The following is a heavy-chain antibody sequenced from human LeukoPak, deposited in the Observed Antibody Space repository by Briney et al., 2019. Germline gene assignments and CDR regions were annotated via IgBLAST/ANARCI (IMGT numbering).Heavy chain of an antibody. Sequence: PSETLSLTCTVSGGSISSYYWSWIRQPPGKGLEWIGYIYYSGSTNYNPSLKSRVTISVDTSKNQFSLKLSSVTAADTAVYYCARDRHPNSSGYFARYNWFDPWGQGTLVTVSS. V-gene: IGHV4-59*12. J-gene: IGHJ5*02. CDR1: GGSISSYY. CDR3: ARDRHPNSSGYFARYNWFDP. CDR2: IYYSGST. D-gene: IGHD3-22*01.